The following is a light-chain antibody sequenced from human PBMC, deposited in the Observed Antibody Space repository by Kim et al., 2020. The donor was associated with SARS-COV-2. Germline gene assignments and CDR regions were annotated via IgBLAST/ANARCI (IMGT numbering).Light chain of an antibody. V-gene: IGLV3-19*01. J-gene: IGLJ2*01. Sequence: SSELTQDPAVSVALGQTVRITCQGDSLRSYYATWYQQKPGQAPIVVIYGKNNRPSGIPDRSPGSSSGDTASLTISGTQAGDEADYYCNSRGSNDNVLFGG. CDR1: SLRSYY. CDR3: NSRGSNDNVL. CDR2: GKN.